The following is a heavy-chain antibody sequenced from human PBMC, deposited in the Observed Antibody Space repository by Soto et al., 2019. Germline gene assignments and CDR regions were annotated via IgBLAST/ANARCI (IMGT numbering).Heavy chain of an antibody. CDR2: IWYDGSNK. D-gene: IGHD3-22*01. CDR3: ARDIGEYYDSSGYYLNYGMDV. J-gene: IGHJ6*02. Sequence: QVQLGESGGGVVQPGRSLRLSCAASGFTFSSYGMHWVRQAPGKGLEWVAVIWYDGSNKYYADSVKGRFTISRDNSKNTLYLQMNRLRAEDTAVYYCARDIGEYYDSSGYYLNYGMDVWGQGTTVTVSS. V-gene: IGHV3-33*01. CDR1: GFTFSSYG.